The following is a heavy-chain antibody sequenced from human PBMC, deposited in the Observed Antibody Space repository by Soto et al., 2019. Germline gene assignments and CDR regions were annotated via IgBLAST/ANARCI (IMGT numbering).Heavy chain of an antibody. Sequence: SETLSLTCTVSGGSVSNDNFYWSWIRQPPGKGLEWIGYVHSSGITNYNPSLKRRVTISVDTSRNQFSLRLSSVTAADTAVYYCARGLTMGQLPSHFDHWGQGTLVPSPQ. CDR1: GGSVSNDNFY. J-gene: IGHJ5*02. V-gene: IGHV4-61*01. CDR2: VHSSGIT. D-gene: IGHD3-16*01. CDR3: ARGLTMGQLPSHFDH.